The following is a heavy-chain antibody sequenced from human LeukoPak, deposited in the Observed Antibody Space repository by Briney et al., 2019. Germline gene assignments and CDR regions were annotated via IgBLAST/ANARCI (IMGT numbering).Heavy chain of an antibody. J-gene: IGHJ4*02. CDR1: GFTFSSYG. V-gene: IGHV3-23*01. CDR2: ISGSGGST. CDR3: AKDIIGGSDSSSWYPTFDY. D-gene: IGHD6-13*01. Sequence: GGSLRLSCAAPGFTFSSYGLSWVRQAPGKGLEWVSAISGSGGSTYYADSVKGRFTISRDNSKNTLYLQMNSLRAEDTALYYCAKDIIGGSDSSSWYPTFDYWGQGTLVTVSS.